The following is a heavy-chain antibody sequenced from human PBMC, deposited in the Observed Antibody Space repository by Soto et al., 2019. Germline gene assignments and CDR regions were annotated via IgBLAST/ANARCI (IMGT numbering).Heavy chain of an antibody. CDR1: GYTFTGYY. CDR3: ATSAGYCISTSCYGHYYYYGMDV. Sequence: ASVKVSCKASGYTFTGYYMHWVRQAPGQGLEWMGWINPNSGGTNYAQKFQGWVTMTRDTSISTAYMELSRLRSDDTAVYYCATSAGYCISTSCYGHYYYYGMDVWGQGTTVTVSS. CDR2: INPNSGGT. J-gene: IGHJ6*02. D-gene: IGHD2-2*01. V-gene: IGHV1-2*04.